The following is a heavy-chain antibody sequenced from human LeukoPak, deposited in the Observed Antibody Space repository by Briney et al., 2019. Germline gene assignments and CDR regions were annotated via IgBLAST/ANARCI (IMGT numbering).Heavy chain of an antibody. CDR1: GFIFSSYS. D-gene: IGHD3-22*01. CDR2: ISSRSSTI. V-gene: IGHV3-48*01. CDR3: ARGYFYDSSVGY. J-gene: IGHJ4*02. Sequence: GGSLRLSCAASGFIFSSYSMNWVRQAPGKGLEWVSYISSRSSTIYYADSVKGRFTISRDNAKNSLYLQMNSLRAEDTAVYYCARGYFYDSSVGYWGQGTLVIVSS.